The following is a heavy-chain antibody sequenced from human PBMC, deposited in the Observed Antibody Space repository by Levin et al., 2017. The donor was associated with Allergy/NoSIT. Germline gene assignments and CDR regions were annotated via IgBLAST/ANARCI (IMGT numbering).Heavy chain of an antibody. CDR3: ARIYYDSSGYTQDY. V-gene: IGHV2-26*01. CDR2: IFSNDEK. D-gene: IGHD3-22*01. Sequence: SGPTLVKPTETLTLTCTVSGFSLSNARMGVSWIRQPPGKALEWLAHIFSNDEKSYSTSLKSRLTISKDTSKSQVVLTMTNMDPVDTATYYCARIYYDSSGYTQDYWGQGTLVTVSS. J-gene: IGHJ4*02. CDR1: GFSLSNARMG.